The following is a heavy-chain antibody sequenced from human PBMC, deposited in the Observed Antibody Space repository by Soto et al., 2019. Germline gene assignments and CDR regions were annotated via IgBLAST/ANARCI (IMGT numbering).Heavy chain of an antibody. V-gene: IGHV3-33*01. CDR3: ARDPGSNDNYYYYGMDV. CDR2: IWYDGSNK. CDR1: GFTFSSYG. D-gene: IGHD1-1*01. Sequence: QVQLVESGGGVVQPGRSLRLSCAASGFTFSSYGMHWVRQAPGKGLEWVAVIWYDGSNKYYADSVKGRFTISRDNSKNTLYLQMNSLRAEDTAVYYCARDPGSNDNYYYYGMDVWGQGTTVTVSS. J-gene: IGHJ6*02.